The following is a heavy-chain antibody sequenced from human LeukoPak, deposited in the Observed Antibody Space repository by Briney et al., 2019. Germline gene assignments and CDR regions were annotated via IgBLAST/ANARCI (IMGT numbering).Heavy chain of an antibody. D-gene: IGHD2-15*01. CDR3: ARLRSIVVVVAATQAGTFDY. CDR2: IYYSGST. J-gene: IGHJ4*02. CDR1: GGSISSSSYY. Sequence: SETLSLTCTVSGGSISSSSYYWGWIRQPPGKGLEWIGSIYYSGSTYYNPSLKSRVTISVDTSKNQFSLKLGSVTAADTAVYYCARLRSIVVVVAATQAGTFDYWGQGTLVTVSS. V-gene: IGHV4-39*01.